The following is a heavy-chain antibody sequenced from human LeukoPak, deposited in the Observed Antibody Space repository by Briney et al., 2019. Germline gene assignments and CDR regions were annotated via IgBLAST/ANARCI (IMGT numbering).Heavy chain of an antibody. Sequence: PGGSLRLSCAASGFTFSSYGMHWVRQAPGKGLEWVAVISYDGSNKYYADSVKGRFTISRDNSKNTLYLQMDSLRAEDTAVYYCAKGAMAHPIFDYWGQGTLVTVSS. CDR2: ISYDGSNK. CDR1: GFTFSSYG. D-gene: IGHD5-18*01. CDR3: AKGAMAHPIFDY. J-gene: IGHJ4*02. V-gene: IGHV3-30*18.